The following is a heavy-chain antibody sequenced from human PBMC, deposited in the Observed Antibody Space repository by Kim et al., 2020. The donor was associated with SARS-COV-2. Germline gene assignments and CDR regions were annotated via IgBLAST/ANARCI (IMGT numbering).Heavy chain of an antibody. CDR3: SVGGRTKEYYFDY. V-gene: IGHV1-18*01. Sequence: YAKKLQGRVTMTTDTSTSTAYMELRSLRSDDTAVYYCSVGGRTKEYYFDYWGQGTLVTVSS. J-gene: IGHJ4*02. D-gene: IGHD3-16*01.